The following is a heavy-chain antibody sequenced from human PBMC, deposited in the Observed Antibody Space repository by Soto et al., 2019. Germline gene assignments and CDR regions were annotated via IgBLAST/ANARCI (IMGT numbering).Heavy chain of an antibody. Sequence: SGPTLVNPTQTLTLTCTFSGFSLSTSGVGVGWIRQPPGKALEWLALIYWNDDKRYSPSLKSRLTITKDTSKNQVVLTMTNMDPVDTATYYCAHRSTVGATDGSFDYWGQGTLVTVSS. D-gene: IGHD1-26*01. CDR3: AHRSTVGATDGSFDY. J-gene: IGHJ4*02. V-gene: IGHV2-5*01. CDR1: GFSLSTSGVG. CDR2: IYWNDDK.